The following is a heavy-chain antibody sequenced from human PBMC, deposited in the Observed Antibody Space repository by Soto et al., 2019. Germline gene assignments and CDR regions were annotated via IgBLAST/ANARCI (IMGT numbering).Heavy chain of an antibody. J-gene: IGHJ3*02. D-gene: IGHD6-19*01. Sequence: QVQLVESGGGVVQPGRSLRLSCAASGFTFSSYGMHWFRQAPGKGLEWVAVISYDGSNKYYADSVKGRFTISRDNSKNTLYLQMNSLRAEDTAVYYCAKEQWLVRTINDAFDIWGQGTMVTVSS. CDR1: GFTFSSYG. V-gene: IGHV3-30*18. CDR3: AKEQWLVRTINDAFDI. CDR2: ISYDGSNK.